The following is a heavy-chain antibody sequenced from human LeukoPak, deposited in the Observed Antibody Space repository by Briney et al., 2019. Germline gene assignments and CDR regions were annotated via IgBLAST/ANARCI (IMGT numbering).Heavy chain of an antibody. CDR3: ARDGEETGNYMEWELLGDDAFDI. V-gene: IGHV3-30*04. CDR1: GFTFSSYA. CDR2: ISYDGSNK. J-gene: IGHJ3*02. Sequence: GGSLRLSCAASGFTFSSYAMHWVRQAPGKGLEWVAVISYDGSNKYYADSVKGRFTISRDNSKNTLYLQMNSLRAEDTAVYYCARDGEETGNYMEWELLGDDAFDIWGQGTMVTVSS. D-gene: IGHD1-26*01.